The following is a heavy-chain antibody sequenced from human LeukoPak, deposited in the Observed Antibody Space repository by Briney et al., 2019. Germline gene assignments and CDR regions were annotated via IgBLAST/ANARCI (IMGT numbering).Heavy chain of an antibody. CDR3: AKEQRIRHCSEGVCMEGYYFDY. D-gene: IGHD2-8*01. CDR2: LSRGGST. V-gene: IGHV3-23*01. J-gene: IGHJ4*02. Sequence: GGSLRLSCTGSGFPFNMFGIHWVRQAPGQGLDWVSGLSRGGSTNYADSVKGRFTISRDYSKNMVFLQMNSLRPEDTAVYYCAKEQRIRHCSEGVCMEGYYFDYWGQGSLVTVSS. CDR1: GFPFNMFG.